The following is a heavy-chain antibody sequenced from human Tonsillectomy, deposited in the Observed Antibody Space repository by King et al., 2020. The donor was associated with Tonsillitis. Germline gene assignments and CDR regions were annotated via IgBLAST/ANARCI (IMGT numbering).Heavy chain of an antibody. V-gene: IGHV3-15*01. Sequence: EVQLVESGGGLVKPGGSLRLSCAASGFTFSNAWMSWVRQAPGKGLEWVGRSKSKIDGGTPHYAAPVKGRFTISREDSKNTLYLQMKSLKTEDTAVYYCTTDWVYYDSSGYPMDVWGKGTTVTVSS. D-gene: IGHD3-22*01. J-gene: IGHJ6*03. CDR3: TTDWVYYDSSGYPMDV. CDR2: SKSKIDGGTP. CDR1: GFTFSNAW.